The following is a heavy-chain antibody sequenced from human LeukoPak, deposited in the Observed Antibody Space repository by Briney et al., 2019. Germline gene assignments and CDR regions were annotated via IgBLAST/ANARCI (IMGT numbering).Heavy chain of an antibody. Sequence: PGGTLRLSCAASGFTFRSYGMSWVRQAPGKGLEWVSGVIGSGVSTYYADSVKGRFTISRDNSKNTLYLQMNSLRVEDTAVYYCARDGDGDYVFSYYFDYWGQGTLVTVSS. CDR1: GFTFRSYG. D-gene: IGHD4-17*01. J-gene: IGHJ4*02. CDR3: ARDGDGDYVFSYYFDY. CDR2: VIGSGVST. V-gene: IGHV3-23*01.